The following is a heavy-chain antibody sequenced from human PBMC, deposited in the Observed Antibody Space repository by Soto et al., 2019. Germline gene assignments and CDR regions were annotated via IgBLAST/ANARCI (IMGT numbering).Heavy chain of an antibody. Sequence: GGSLRLSCAASGFTFSSYAMSWVRQAPGGGLEWVSAISGSGGSTYYADSVKGRFTISRDNSKNTLYLQMNSLRAEDTAVYYCAKDRGGYSHRSYYFDYWGQGTLVTVSS. D-gene: IGHD5-12*01. CDR1: GFTFSSYA. J-gene: IGHJ4*02. V-gene: IGHV3-23*01. CDR2: ISGSGGST. CDR3: AKDRGGYSHRSYYFDY.